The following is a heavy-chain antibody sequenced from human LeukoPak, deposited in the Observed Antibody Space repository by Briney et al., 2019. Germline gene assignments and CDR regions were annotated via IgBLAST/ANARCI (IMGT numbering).Heavy chain of an antibody. CDR3: ARDEKSSGYSGADWFDP. CDR1: GVTFSSYS. CDR2: ISSSSSNI. D-gene: IGHD3-22*01. V-gene: IGHV3-21*01. J-gene: IGHJ5*02. Sequence: GVLPLSCAASGVTFSSYSMNWVRRAPGKGLEGVSSISSSSSNIYDADSVKGRFTISRDNDKNSLYLQMNSLRAEDTAVYYCARDEKSSGYSGADWFDPWGQGTLVTVSS.